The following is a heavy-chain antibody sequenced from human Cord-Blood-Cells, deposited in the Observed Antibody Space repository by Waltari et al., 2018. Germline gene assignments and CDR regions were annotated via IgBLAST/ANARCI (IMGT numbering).Heavy chain of an antibody. D-gene: IGHD1-26*01. V-gene: IGHV1-24*01. J-gene: IGHJ5*02. CDR2: FDPEDGET. CDR1: GYTITELS. Sequence: QVQLVQSGAEVKKPGASVKVSCKVSGYTITELSMHWVRQAPGKGLEWMGGFDPEDGETIYAQKFQGRVTMTEDTSTDTAYMELSSLRSEDTAVYYCATGLVVGATGEDWFDPWGQGTLVTVSS. CDR3: ATGLVVGATGEDWFDP.